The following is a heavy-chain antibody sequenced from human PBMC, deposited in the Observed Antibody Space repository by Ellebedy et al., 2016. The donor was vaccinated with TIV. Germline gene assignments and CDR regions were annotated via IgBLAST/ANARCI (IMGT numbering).Heavy chain of an antibody. CDR2: INPNSGGT. D-gene: IGHD3-10*01. Sequence: AASVKVSCKASEYTFTGYYMHWVRQAPGQGLEWMGWINPNSGGTNYAQKFQGRVTMTRDTSISTAYMELTRLRSDDTAVYYCERDGSGAWAFDMWGQGTMVTVSS. CDR3: ERDGSGAWAFDM. J-gene: IGHJ3*02. CDR1: EYTFTGYY. V-gene: IGHV1-2*02.